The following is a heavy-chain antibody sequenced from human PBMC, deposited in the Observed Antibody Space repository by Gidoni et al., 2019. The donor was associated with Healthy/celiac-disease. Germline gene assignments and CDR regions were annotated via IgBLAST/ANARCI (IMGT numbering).Heavy chain of an antibody. D-gene: IGHD3-22*01. CDR1: GFTFSSYG. CDR3: AKDHYDSSGYYYDY. Sequence: QVQLLESGGGVVQPGRSLRLSCAASGFTFSSYGMHWVRQAPGKGLEWVAVISYDGSNKYYADSVKGRFTISRDNSKNTLYLQMNSLRAEDTAVYYCAKDHYDSSGYYYDYWGQGTLVTVSS. CDR2: ISYDGSNK. J-gene: IGHJ4*02. V-gene: IGHV3-30*18.